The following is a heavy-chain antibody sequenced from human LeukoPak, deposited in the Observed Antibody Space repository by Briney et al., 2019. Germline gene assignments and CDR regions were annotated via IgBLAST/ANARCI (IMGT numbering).Heavy chain of an antibody. CDR2: IYGGNTT. CDR3: ARDGGYCSSTSCRAFDI. V-gene: IGHV3-53*01. J-gene: IGHJ3*02. D-gene: IGHD2-2*01. CDR1: GFTVISNY. Sequence: QPGGSLRLSCAASGFTVISNYMTWVRQAPGKGLEWVSVIYGGNTTYYAESVKGRFTISRDNSKNTLYLQMNSLRAEDSAVYYCARDGGYCSSTSCRAFDIWGQGTMVTVSS.